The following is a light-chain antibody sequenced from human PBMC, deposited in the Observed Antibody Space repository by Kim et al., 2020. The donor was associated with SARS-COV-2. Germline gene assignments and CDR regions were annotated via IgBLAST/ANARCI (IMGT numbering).Light chain of an antibody. V-gene: IGKV1-16*01. CDR1: QAINKH. J-gene: IGKJ4*01. Sequence: ASVGARFTFPCRASQAINKHLAWFQQKPGKAPKSLIYAASTLQGGVPSRFSGSGFGTDFTLTISGLQPEDVATYYCQQYSLFPLTFGGGTKVDIK. CDR2: AAS. CDR3: QQYSLFPLT.